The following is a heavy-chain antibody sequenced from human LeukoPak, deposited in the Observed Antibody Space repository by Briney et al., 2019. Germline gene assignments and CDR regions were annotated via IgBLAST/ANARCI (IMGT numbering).Heavy chain of an antibody. CDR1: GGSISSYY. V-gene: IGHV4-59*08. D-gene: IGHD1-26*01. J-gene: IGHJ4*02. CDR3: ASSALYCEFDY. Sequence: SETLSLTCTVSGGSISSYYWSWIRQPPGKGLEWIGYIYYSGSTNYNPSLKSRVTISVDTSKNQFSLKLSSVTAADTAVYYCASSALYCEFDYWGQGTLVTVSS. CDR2: IYYSGST.